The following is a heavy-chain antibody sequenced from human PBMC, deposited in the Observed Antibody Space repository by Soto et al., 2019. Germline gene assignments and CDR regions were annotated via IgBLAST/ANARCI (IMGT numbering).Heavy chain of an antibody. J-gene: IGHJ4*02. CDR2: ISAYNGIT. Sequence: QVQLVQSGAEVKKPGASVKVSCKAPGYTFTSYGITWVRQAPGQGLEWMGWISAYNGITNYAQKLQGRVTMTTDTTTSTAYMERSSLRSDDTAVYYCANRKSSSCFHFDYWGQVTLVTVSS. D-gene: IGHD6-6*01. CDR1: GYTFTSYG. V-gene: IGHV1-18*01. CDR3: ANRKSSSCFHFDY.